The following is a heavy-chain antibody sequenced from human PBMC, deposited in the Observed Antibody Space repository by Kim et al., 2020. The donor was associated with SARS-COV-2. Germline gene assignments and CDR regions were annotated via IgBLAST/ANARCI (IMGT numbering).Heavy chain of an antibody. Sequence: TNYAQKFQGRGTMTRDTSTSTVYMELSSLRSEDTAVYYCTKYSGRNPFDYWGQGTLVTVSS. J-gene: IGHJ4*02. D-gene: IGHD1-26*01. V-gene: IGHV1-46*01. CDR2: T. CDR3: TKYSGRNPFDY.